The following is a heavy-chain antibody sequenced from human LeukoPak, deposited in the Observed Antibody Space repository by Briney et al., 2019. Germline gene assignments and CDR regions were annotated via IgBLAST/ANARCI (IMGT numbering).Heavy chain of an antibody. CDR3: AKDSPVRHY. V-gene: IGHV3-30*18. CDR2: ISKDESNK. CDR1: GFSFSTFG. J-gene: IGHJ4*02. Sequence: PGGSLRLSCAASGFSFSTFGMHWVRQTPGKGLEWVSHISKDESNKYYADSVKGRFTVSRDTSKNTLYLQMNSLRVEDTAVYYCAKDSPVRHYWGQGTLVIVSS.